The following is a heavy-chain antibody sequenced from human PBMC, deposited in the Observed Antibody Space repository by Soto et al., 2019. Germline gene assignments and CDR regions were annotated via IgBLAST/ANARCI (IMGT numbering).Heavy chain of an antibody. Sequence: SVKVSCKASGGTFSSYAISWVRQAPGQGLEWMGGIIPIFGTANYAQKFQGRVTITADESTSTAYMELSSLRSEDTAVYYCARDWGAMVRGVVTDYYGMDVWGQGTTVTVSS. V-gene: IGHV1-69*13. CDR3: ARDWGAMVRGVVTDYYGMDV. CDR2: IIPIFGTA. D-gene: IGHD3-10*01. CDR1: GGTFSSYA. J-gene: IGHJ6*02.